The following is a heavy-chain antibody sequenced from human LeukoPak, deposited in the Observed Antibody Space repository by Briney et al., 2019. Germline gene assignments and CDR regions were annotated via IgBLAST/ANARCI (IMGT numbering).Heavy chain of an antibody. Sequence: NPGGSLRLSCVGSGFMFSDYYMSWIRQAPGWGLRWVSDISNDSVDKYYVDSVRGRFTISRDKAKKSMYLQMSGLRVEDTAVYYCARRDWVSGAVRAFDIWGQGTMVTVSS. V-gene: IGHV3-11*04. CDR3: ARRDWVSGAVRAFDI. D-gene: IGHD3-3*01. CDR1: GFMFSDYY. J-gene: IGHJ3*02. CDR2: ISNDSVDK.